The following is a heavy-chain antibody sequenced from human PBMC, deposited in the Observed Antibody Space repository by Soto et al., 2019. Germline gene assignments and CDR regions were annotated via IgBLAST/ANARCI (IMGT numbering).Heavy chain of an antibody. Sequence: QVQLQQSGPGLVKPSQTLSLTCAISGDSVSSDSVTWNWIRQSPSRGLEWLGRTYYRSKRYSDYAMSVNSRVTINADMSKNQVSLQLNSVTPEDSAVYYCVRLIGNSWLDYWGQGTLVTVSS. V-gene: IGHV6-1*01. CDR2: TYYRSKRYS. J-gene: IGHJ5*01. CDR3: VRLIGNSWLDY. CDR1: GDSVSSDSVT. D-gene: IGHD2-8*01.